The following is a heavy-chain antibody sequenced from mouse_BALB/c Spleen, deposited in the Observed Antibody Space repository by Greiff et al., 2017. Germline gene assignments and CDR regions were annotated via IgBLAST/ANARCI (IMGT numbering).Heavy chain of an antibody. V-gene: IGHV1S81*02. D-gene: IGHD1-1*01. J-gene: IGHJ2*01. CDR2: INPSNGRT. Sequence: QVQLQQPGAELVKPGASVKLSCKASGYTFTSYWMHWVKQRPGQGLESIGEINPSNGRTNYNEKFKSKATLSVDKSSSTAYMQLSSLTSEDSAVYYCARPIYYYGSSPDYWGQGTTLTVSS. CDR1: GYTFTSYW. CDR3: ARPIYYYGSSPDY.